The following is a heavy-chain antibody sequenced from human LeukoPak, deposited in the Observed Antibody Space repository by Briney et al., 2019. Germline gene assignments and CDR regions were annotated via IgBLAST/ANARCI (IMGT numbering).Heavy chain of an antibody. J-gene: IGHJ6*03. CDR3: ARRDYYYYMDV. V-gene: IGHV1-18*04. Sequence: ASVKVSCKASGYTFTSYYMHWVRQALGQGLEWMGWISAYNGNTNYAQKLQGRVTMATDTSTSTAYMELRSLRSDDTAVYYCARRDYYYYMDVWGKGTTVTVSS. CDR2: ISAYNGNT. CDR1: GYTFTSYY.